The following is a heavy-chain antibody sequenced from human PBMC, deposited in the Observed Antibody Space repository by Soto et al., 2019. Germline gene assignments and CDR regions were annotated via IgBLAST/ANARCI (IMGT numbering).Heavy chain of an antibody. CDR2: IIPIFGTA. V-gene: IGHV1-69*01. D-gene: IGHD3-10*01. J-gene: IGHJ6*02. CDR1: GGTFSSYA. Sequence: QVQLVQSGAEVKKPGSSVKVSCKASGGTFSSYAISWVRQAPGQGLELMGGIIPIFGTANYAQKFQGRVTITADESTSTAYMELSSLKSEETAGYYCARGITYYYGSGNSKPLYGMDVWGQGTTVTVSS. CDR3: ARGITYYYGSGNSKPLYGMDV.